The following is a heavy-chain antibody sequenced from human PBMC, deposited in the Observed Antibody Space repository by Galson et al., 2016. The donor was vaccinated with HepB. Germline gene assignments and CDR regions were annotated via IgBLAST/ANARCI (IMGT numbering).Heavy chain of an antibody. CDR3: ARILEGCSATSCYLDP. V-gene: IGHV4-4*02. CDR2: MYHSGTS. CDR1: GASISSNNW. J-gene: IGHJ5*02. Sequence: ETLSLTCAVSGASISSNNWWSWVRQSPDKGLEWIGEMYHSGTSNYNPSLKSRATISIDKSKNHFSLRLSSVTAADTAVYYCARILEGCSATSCYLDPWGQGTLVTVSS. D-gene: IGHD2-2*01.